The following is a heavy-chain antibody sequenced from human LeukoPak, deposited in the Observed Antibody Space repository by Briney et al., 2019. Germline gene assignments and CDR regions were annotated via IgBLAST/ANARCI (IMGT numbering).Heavy chain of an antibody. CDR3: ARRGGYYYGSGSYYIEKTFDY. CDR2: INHSGST. Sequence: SETLSLTCAVYGGSFSGYYWSWIRQPPGKGLEWIGEINHSGSTNYNPSLKSRVTISVDTSKNQFSLKLSSVTAADTAVYYCARRGGYYYGSGSYYIEKTFDYWGQGTLVTVSS. V-gene: IGHV4-34*01. J-gene: IGHJ4*02. CDR1: GGSFSGYY. D-gene: IGHD3-10*01.